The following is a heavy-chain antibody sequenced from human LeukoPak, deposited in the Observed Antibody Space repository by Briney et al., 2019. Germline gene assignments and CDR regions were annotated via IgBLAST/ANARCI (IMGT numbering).Heavy chain of an antibody. CDR3: ARGFPAFFGSYYFDY. Sequence: GGSLRLPCAASGFTFSSYSMNWVRQAPGKGLEWVAVIWYDGSNKYYADSVKGRFTISRDNSKNTLYLQMNSLRAEDTAVYYCARGFPAFFGSYYFDYWGQGTLVTVSS. D-gene: IGHD1-26*01. CDR1: GFTFSSYS. J-gene: IGHJ4*02. CDR2: IWYDGSNK. V-gene: IGHV3-33*08.